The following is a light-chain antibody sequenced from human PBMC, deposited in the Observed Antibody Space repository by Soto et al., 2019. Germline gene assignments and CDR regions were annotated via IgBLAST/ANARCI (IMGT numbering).Light chain of an antibody. V-gene: IGLV2-14*01. CDR2: EVT. CDR3: SSYTSSSTYV. J-gene: IGLJ1*01. CDR1: SSDVGGYNY. Sequence: QSALTQPASVSGSPGQSITISCTGTSSDVGGYNYVSWYQQHPGKAPKLMIYEVTHRPSGVSNRFSGSKSGNTASLTISGLQADDEADYYCSSYTSSSTYVFGNGTKVTVL.